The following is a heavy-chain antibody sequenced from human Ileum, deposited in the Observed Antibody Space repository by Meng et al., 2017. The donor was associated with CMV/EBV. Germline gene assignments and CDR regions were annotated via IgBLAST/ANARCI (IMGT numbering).Heavy chain of an antibody. Sequence: KVSCQAPGYPFISSDINWVRQATGQGPEWMGWMNPNSGKTGYAQKFQGRLTMTRNSSIGTAYMELSSLRSDDTAVYYCTRRRNWFDSWGQGTLVTVSS. CDR2: MNPNSGKT. CDR1: GYPFISSD. CDR3: TRRRNWFDS. J-gene: IGHJ5*01. V-gene: IGHV1-8*01.